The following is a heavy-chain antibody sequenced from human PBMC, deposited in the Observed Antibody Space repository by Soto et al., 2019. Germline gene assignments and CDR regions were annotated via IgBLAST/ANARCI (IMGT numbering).Heavy chain of an antibody. CDR2: ISAYNGNT. D-gene: IGHD2-15*01. J-gene: IGHJ1*01. CDR1: GYTLTSYG. Sequence: QVQLVQSGAEVKKPGASVKVSCKASGYTLTSYGISWVRQAPGQGLEWMGWISAYNGNTNYAQKLHGRVTMTTDTSTSTVYMELRSLRSDDTAVYYCARGELGYCSGGSCPGVGYFQHWGQGTLVTVSS. V-gene: IGHV1-18*01. CDR3: ARGELGYCSGGSCPGVGYFQH.